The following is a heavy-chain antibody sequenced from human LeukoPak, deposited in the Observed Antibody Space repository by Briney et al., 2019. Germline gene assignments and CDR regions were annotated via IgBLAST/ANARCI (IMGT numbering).Heavy chain of an antibody. V-gene: IGHV3-49*04. J-gene: IGHJ4*02. CDR3: TGDQTPYY. Sequence: GGSLRPSCTASGFTFGDYAMSWVRQAPGKGLEWVGFIRSKAYGGTTEYAASVKGRFTSSRDDSKSIAYLQMNSLKTEDTAVYYCTGDQTPYYWGQGTLVTVSS. CDR2: IRSKAYGGTT. CDR1: GFTFGDYA.